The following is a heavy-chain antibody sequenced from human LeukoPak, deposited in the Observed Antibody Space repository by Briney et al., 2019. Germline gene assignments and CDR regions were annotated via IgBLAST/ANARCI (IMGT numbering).Heavy chain of an antibody. CDR2: IYYSGST. J-gene: IGHJ4*02. Sequence: PSETLSLTCTVSGGSISSYYWSWIRQPPGKGLEWIGYIYYSGSTNYNPSLKSRVTISVDTSKNQFSLKLSSVTAADTAVYYCARRVSNYRFDYWGQGTLVTVSS. CDR3: ARRVSNYRFDY. D-gene: IGHD4-11*01. V-gene: IGHV4-59*08. CDR1: GGSISSYY.